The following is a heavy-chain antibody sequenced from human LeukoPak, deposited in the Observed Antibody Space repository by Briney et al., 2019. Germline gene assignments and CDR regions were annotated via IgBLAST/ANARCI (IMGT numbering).Heavy chain of an antibody. CDR1: GLNLTNAW. CDR2: VKSKTDGGTT. J-gene: IGHJ4*02. CDR3: TSALLTWRELWLDY. D-gene: IGHD3-10*01. Sequence: GGSLRLSCAVSGLNLTNAWMSGVRQAPAKGLEWVGRVKSKTDGGTTDYAPPVKGRFTISRDDSKNTLFLQMNSLKTEDTAVYFCTSALLTWRELWLDYWGQGTLVTVSS. V-gene: IGHV3-15*01.